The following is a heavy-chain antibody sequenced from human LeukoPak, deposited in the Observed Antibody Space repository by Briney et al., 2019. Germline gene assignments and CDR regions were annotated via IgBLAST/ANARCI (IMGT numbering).Heavy chain of an antibody. CDR3: ARSHHYFDSRAPPYYFDY. CDR1: GGSISSGGHS. J-gene: IGHJ4*02. Sequence: SRTLSLTCAVSGGSISSGGHSWSWVRQPPGKGPEWIGCIYDSGSTFYNPSLESRVTITVDTSKNQFSLNLSSVTAADTAVYYCARSHHYFDSRAPPYYFDYWGQGTLVTVSS. D-gene: IGHD3-22*01. CDR2: IYDSGST. V-gene: IGHV4-30-4*07.